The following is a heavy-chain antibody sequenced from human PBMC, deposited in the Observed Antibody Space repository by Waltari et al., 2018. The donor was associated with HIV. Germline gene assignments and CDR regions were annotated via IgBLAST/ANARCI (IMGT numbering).Heavy chain of an antibody. Sequence: QVQLVQSGAEVKKPGASVKVSCKASGYTFTSYGISWVRQAPGQGLEWMGVISAYKCNTNYAQKLQGRVTMTTDTSTSTAYMELRSLRSDDTAVYYCARGITYYYDSSGYYCHYWGQGTLVTVSS. CDR3: ARGITYYYDSSGYYCHY. D-gene: IGHD3-22*01. CDR1: GYTFTSYG. CDR2: ISAYKCNT. J-gene: IGHJ4*02. V-gene: IGHV1-18*01.